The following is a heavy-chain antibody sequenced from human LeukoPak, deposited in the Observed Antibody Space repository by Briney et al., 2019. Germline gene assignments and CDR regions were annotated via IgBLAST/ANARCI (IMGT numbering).Heavy chain of an antibody. J-gene: IGHJ4*02. D-gene: IGHD3-10*01. V-gene: IGHV3-7*03. CDR3: ATYQRGPSYYFDN. Sequence: GGSLRLSCAASGFTFSNYWMNWVRQAPGKGLEWVANIKQDGSEKYYVDSVKGRFTISRDDSTNTLYLQMSSLRADDTAVYYCATYQRGPSYYFDNWGQGTLVTVSS. CDR2: IKQDGSEK. CDR1: GFTFSNYW.